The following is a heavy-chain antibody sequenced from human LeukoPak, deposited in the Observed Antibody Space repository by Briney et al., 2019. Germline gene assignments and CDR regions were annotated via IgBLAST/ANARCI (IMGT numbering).Heavy chain of an antibody. CDR3: AGYGSGSNDYYYYGMDV. Sequence: SETLSLTCTVSGGSISSGDYYWSWIRQPPGKGLEWIGYIYYSGSTYYNPSLKSRVTISVDTSKNQFSLKLSSVTAADTAVYYCAGYGSGSNDYYYYGMDVWGQGITVTVSS. V-gene: IGHV4-30-4*01. CDR1: GGSISSGDYY. D-gene: IGHD3-10*01. J-gene: IGHJ6*02. CDR2: IYYSGST.